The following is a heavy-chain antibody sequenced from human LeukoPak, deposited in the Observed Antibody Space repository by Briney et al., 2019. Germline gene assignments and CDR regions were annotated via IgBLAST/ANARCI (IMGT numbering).Heavy chain of an antibody. J-gene: IGHJ4*02. Sequence: GGSLRLSCAASGFTFSSYAMSWVRQAPGKGLEWVSAISGSGGSTYYADSVKGRFTISRDNSKNTLYLQMNSLRAEDTAVYYCAKHLGYCSSTSCYQGYWGQGTLVTVSS. D-gene: IGHD2-2*01. CDR3: AKHLGYCSSTSCYQGY. CDR2: ISGSGGST. CDR1: GFTFSSYA. V-gene: IGHV3-23*01.